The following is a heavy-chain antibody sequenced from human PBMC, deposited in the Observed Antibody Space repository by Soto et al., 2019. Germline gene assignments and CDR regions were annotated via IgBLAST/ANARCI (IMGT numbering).Heavy chain of an antibody. D-gene: IGHD3-16*01. Sequence: SETLSLTCTVSGGSISSYYWSWIRQPPGKGLEWIGYIYYSGSTNYNASLKSRVTISVDTSKNQFSLRLSSVTAADTAVYYCARHGWGSDYWGQGTLVTVSS. CDR3: ARHGWGSDY. V-gene: IGHV4-59*08. CDR1: GGSISSYY. CDR2: IYYSGST. J-gene: IGHJ4*02.